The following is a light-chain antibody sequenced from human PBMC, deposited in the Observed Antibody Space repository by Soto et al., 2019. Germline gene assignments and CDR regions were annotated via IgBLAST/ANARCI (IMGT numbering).Light chain of an antibody. Sequence: EVVDPRGRLSLSVTLGQPSSISCSSSRALVYSDGDTYLNWFQQRPGQSPRRLIYKVSKRDSGVPDRFSGSGSGTDFTLTISKVEAEQFGNSCCMAVPLCRFGQRTMVDIK. CDR2: KVS. V-gene: IGKV2-30*01. J-gene: IGKJ1*01. CDR3: MAVPLCR. CDR1: RALVYSDGDTY.